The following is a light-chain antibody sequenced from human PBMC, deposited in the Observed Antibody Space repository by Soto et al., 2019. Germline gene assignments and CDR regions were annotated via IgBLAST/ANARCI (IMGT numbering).Light chain of an antibody. J-gene: IGKJ1*01. V-gene: IGKV3-20*01. CDR3: QQYGSSPRT. CDR1: QTVRNNY. Sequence: ILVTHSPATLSVSPGEMAALSCRASQTVRNNYLAWYQQKPGQAPRLLIYAASSRATGIPDRFSGSGSGTDFTLTISRLEPEDFAVYYCQQYGSSPRTFGQGTKVDIK. CDR2: AAS.